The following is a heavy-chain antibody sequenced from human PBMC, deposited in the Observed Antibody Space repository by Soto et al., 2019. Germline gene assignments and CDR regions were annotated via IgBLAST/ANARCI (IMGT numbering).Heavy chain of an antibody. CDR3: ARDAYYYGSGSYPY. J-gene: IGHJ4*02. D-gene: IGHD3-10*01. V-gene: IGHV3-11*06. CDR1: GFTFSDYY. CDR2: ISSSSSYT. Sequence: PGGSLRLSCAASGFTFSDYYMSWIRQAPGKGLEWVSYISSSSSYTNYADSVKGRFTISRDNAKNSLYLQMNSLRAEDTAVYYCARDAYYYGSGSYPYWGQGPLVTVSS.